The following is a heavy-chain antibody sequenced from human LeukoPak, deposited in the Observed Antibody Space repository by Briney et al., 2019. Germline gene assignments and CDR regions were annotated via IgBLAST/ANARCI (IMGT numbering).Heavy chain of an antibody. CDR2: FDPEDGES. CDR3: ATYPILEVYGHEYFDY. Sequence: APVKVSCKVSGYTLTELSMHWVRQAPGKRLGWRGGFDPEDGESIYAQKFQGRVTMTEDTSTDTAYMELSSLRPEDTAVYYCATYPILEVYGHEYFDYWGQGTLVTVSS. V-gene: IGHV1-24*01. CDR1: GYTLTELS. D-gene: IGHD2-21*01. J-gene: IGHJ4*02.